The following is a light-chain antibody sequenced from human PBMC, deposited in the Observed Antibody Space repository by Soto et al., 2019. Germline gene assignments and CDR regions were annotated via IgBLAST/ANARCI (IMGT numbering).Light chain of an antibody. J-gene: IGKJ2*01. CDR3: QQYNSYSYT. Sequence: DFQMTQSPSTLSASVGDSVTITCLASQSINSWLAWYQQKPGEVPKLLIYQASNLQSGVPSRFSGSGSGTEFTLTISGLQPDDFATYYCQQYNSYSYTFGQGTKVDI. V-gene: IGKV1-5*03. CDR2: QAS. CDR1: QSINSW.